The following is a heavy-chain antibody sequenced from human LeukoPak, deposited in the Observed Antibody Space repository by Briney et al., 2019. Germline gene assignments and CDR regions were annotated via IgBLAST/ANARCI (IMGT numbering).Heavy chain of an antibody. CDR3: ARSRRTTSWYYYDSSGYYLDY. CDR2: IKQDGREK. CDR1: GYIFSISW. V-gene: IGHV3-7*01. Sequence: AGSLSLSCAVSGYIFSISWVSWVRQAPGRGREWVANIKQDGREKNYVDSVNGRLILSRDNAKNSLYLQMNSLRAEDTGVYYCARSRRTTSWYYYDSSGYYLDYWCQGTLVTVCS. D-gene: IGHD3-22*01. J-gene: IGHJ4*02.